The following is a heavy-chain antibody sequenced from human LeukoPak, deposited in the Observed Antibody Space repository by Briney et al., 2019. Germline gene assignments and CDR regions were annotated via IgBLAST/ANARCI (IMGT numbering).Heavy chain of an antibody. CDR1: GFTFSGYG. J-gene: IGHJ5*02. CDR3: AREGGYGSGRGWFDP. CDR2: IWYDGSNK. V-gene: IGHV3-33*01. Sequence: GGSLRLSCAASGFTFSGYGMHWVRQAPGKGLEWVAVIWYDGSNKYYADSVKGRYTISRDNAKNSVYLQMNSLRADDTAVYYCAREGGYGSGRGWFDPWGQGTLVTVSS. D-gene: IGHD3-10*01.